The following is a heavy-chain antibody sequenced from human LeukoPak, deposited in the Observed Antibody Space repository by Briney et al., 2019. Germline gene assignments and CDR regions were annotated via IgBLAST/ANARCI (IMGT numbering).Heavy chain of an antibody. CDR2: INGSGGST. Sequence: PGGSLRLSCAASGFTFSSYAMTWVRQAPGKGLAWVSSINGSGGSTYYADSVKCRFTISRDNSKNTLYLQMNSLRAEDTAVYYCAKRGYNFWSGYFFWGQGTLVTVSS. J-gene: IGHJ4*02. V-gene: IGHV3-23*01. D-gene: IGHD3-3*01. CDR1: GFTFSSYA. CDR3: AKRGYNFWSGYFF.